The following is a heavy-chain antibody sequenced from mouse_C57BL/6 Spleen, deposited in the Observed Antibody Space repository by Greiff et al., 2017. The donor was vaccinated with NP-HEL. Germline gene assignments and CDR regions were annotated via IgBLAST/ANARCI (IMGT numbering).Heavy chain of an antibody. CDR3: ARSYYYGSIFYYFDY. CDR1: GYTFTDYY. D-gene: IGHD1-1*01. Sequence: EVQLQQSGPELVKPGASVKISCKASGYTFTDYYMNWVKQSHGKSLEWIGDINPNNGGTSYNQKFKGKATLTVDKSSSTAYMELRSLTSEDSAVYYCARSYYYGSIFYYFDYWGQGTTLTVSS. CDR2: INPNNGGT. V-gene: IGHV1-26*01. J-gene: IGHJ2*01.